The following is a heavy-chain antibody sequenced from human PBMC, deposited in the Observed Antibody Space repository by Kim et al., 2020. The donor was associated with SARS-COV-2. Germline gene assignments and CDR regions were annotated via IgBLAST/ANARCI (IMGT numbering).Heavy chain of an antibody. D-gene: IGHD6-6*01. Sequence: GGSLRLSCAASGFTFSSYWMSWVRQAPGKGLEWVANIKQDGSEKYYVDSVKGRFTISRDNAKNSLYLQMNSLRAEDTAVYYCARDPRPPRLLGPYFDYWGQGTLVTVSS. CDR2: IKQDGSEK. CDR3: ARDPRPPRLLGPYFDY. J-gene: IGHJ4*02. V-gene: IGHV3-7*01. CDR1: GFTFSSYW.